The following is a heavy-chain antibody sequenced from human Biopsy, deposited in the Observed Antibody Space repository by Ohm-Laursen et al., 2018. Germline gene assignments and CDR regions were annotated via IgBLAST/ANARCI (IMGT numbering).Heavy chain of an antibody. Sequence: TLSLTCTVSGVSINGGRYYWNWIRHHPGKGLAWIGNIFYSANTYYNPSLKSRVTISVDTSKNQFSLKLSSVTAADSAVYYCARLGSGDYFPTFFDFWGQGTLVTVPS. V-gene: IGHV4-31*03. CDR3: ARLGSGDYFPTFFDF. CDR1: GVSINGGRYY. CDR2: IFYSANT. J-gene: IGHJ4*02. D-gene: IGHD5-12*01.